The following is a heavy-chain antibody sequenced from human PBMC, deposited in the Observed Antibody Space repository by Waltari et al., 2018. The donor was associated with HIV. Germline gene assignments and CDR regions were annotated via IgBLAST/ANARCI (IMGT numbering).Heavy chain of an antibody. D-gene: IGHD3-3*01. V-gene: IGHV1-69*01. CDR3: ATTGVASGYSHDAFDI. Sequence: SSYAISWVRQAPGQGLEWMGGIIPIFGTANYAQKFQGRVTITADESTSTAYMELSSLRSEDTAVYYCATTGVASGYSHDAFDIWGQGTMVTVSS. CDR2: IIPIFGTA. CDR1: SSYA. J-gene: IGHJ3*02.